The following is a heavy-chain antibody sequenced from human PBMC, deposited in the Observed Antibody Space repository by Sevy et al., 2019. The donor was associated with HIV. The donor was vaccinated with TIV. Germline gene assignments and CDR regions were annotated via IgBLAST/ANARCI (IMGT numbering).Heavy chain of an antibody. CDR1: GDSISSGLYY. D-gene: IGHD4-17*01. Sequence: SETLSLTCTVSGDSISSGLYYWSWIRQPAGKGLEWIGRIYPGGSTNYNPSLRVRVSISVDTSTNQFSLKLNSVTAADTAVYYCARDLPDYGDYGRFDPWGQGTLVTVSS. CDR2: IYPGGST. V-gene: IGHV4-61*02. CDR3: ARDLPDYGDYGRFDP. J-gene: IGHJ5*02.